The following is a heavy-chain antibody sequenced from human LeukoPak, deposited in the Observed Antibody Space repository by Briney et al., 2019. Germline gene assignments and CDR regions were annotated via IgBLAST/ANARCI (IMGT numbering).Heavy chain of an antibody. V-gene: IGHV3-23*01. D-gene: IGHD3-10*01. CDR3: AKRSRRLTLVRGVPREDV. Sequence: GGSLRLSCAASGFTFSSYVMTWVRQAPGKGLEWVSSISGSGISTYYSDSVKGRFMISRDNSKNMLYLQMNSLRAEDTAIYYCAKRSRRLTLVRGVPREDVWGQGTTVTVSS. CDR2: ISGSGIST. J-gene: IGHJ6*02. CDR1: GFTFSSYV.